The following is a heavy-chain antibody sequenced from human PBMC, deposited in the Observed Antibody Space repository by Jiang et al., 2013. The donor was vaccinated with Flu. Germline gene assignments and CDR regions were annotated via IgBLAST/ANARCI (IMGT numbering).Heavy chain of an antibody. Sequence: VKVSCKASGGTFSSYAISWVRQAPGQGLEWMGGIIPIFGTANYAQKFQGRVTITADKSTSTAYMELSSLRSEDTAVYYCARERPGYSSGWYFDYWGQGTLVTVSS. D-gene: IGHD6-19*01. CDR2: IIPIFGTA. CDR1: GGTFSSYA. J-gene: IGHJ4*02. CDR3: ARERPGYSSGWYFDY. V-gene: IGHV1-69*06.